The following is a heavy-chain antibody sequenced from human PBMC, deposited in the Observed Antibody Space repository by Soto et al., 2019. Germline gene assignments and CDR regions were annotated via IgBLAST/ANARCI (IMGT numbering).Heavy chain of an antibody. CDR3: ARDPLTYYYDSSGWASGAFDI. V-gene: IGHV1-69*13. J-gene: IGHJ3*02. Sequence: WASVKVSCKASGGTFSSYAISWVRQAPGQGLEWMGGIIPIFGTANYAQKFQGRVAITADESTSTAYMELSSLRSEDTAVYYCARDPLTYYYDSSGWASGAFDIWGQGTMVTVSS. D-gene: IGHD3-22*01. CDR1: GGTFSSYA. CDR2: IIPIFGTA.